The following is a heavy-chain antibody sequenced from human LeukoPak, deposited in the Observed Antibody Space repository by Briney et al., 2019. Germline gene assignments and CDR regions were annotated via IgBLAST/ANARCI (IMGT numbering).Heavy chain of an antibody. J-gene: IGHJ4*02. CDR1: GGTFSSYA. CDR3: ARDTYYDFWSGYYQTIYFDY. V-gene: IGHV1-69*13. D-gene: IGHD3-3*01. CDR2: IIPIFGTA. Sequence: ASVKVSCKASGGTFSSYAISWVRQAPGQGLEWMGGIIPIFGTANYAQKFQGRVTITADESTSTAYMELRSLRSDDTAVYYCARDTYYDFWSGYYQTIYFDYWGQGTLVTVSS.